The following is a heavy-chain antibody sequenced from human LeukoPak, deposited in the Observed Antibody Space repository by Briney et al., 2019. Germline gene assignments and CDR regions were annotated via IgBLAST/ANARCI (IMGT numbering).Heavy chain of an antibody. CDR3: ASTSGSDDY. J-gene: IGHJ4*02. D-gene: IGHD1-26*01. CDR1: GGSISSYY. CDR2: IYYSGST. V-gene: IGHV4-59*01. Sequence: SETLSLTCTVSGGSISSYYWSWNRQPPGKGLEWVGHIYYSGSTNYNPSLKSRVTISVDTSKNQFSLKLSSVTAADTAVYYCASTSGSDDYWGQGTLVTVSS.